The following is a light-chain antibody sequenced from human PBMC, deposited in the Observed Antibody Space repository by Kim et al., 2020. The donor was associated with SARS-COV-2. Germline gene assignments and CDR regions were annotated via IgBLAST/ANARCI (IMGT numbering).Light chain of an antibody. CDR1: SNNAGNQG. CDR2: RND. CDR3: SAWDSSLSSWV. V-gene: IGLV10-54*01. J-gene: IGLJ3*02. Sequence: QAGLTQPPLVSEALRQTATLTCTGNSNNAGNQGAAWLQQEEGHPPKLLSYRNDNRPSGISERFSASRSGNTASLTITGLQPEDEADYYCSAWDSSLSSWVFGGGTQLTVL.